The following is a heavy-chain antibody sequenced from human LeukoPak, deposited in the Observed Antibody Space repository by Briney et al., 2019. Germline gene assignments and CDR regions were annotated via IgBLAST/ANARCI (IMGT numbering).Heavy chain of an antibody. CDR3: TYCSSTSCYNFDY. V-gene: IGHV1-2*02. Sequence: ASVKVSCKASGYTFTSYYMHWVRQAPGQGLEWMGWINPNSGGTNYAQKFQGRVTMTRDTSISTAYMELSRLRSDDTAVYYCTYCSSTSCYNFDYWGQGTLVTVSS. CDR1: GYTFTSYY. J-gene: IGHJ4*02. CDR2: INPNSGGT. D-gene: IGHD2-2*02.